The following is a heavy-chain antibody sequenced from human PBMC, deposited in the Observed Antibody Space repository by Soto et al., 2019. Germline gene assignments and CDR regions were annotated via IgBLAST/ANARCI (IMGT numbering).Heavy chain of an antibody. CDR2: IIPIFDTT. CDR1: GGSFSSYA. V-gene: IGHV1-69*01. Sequence: QVQLVQSGAEVKKPGSSVKVSCKASGGSFSSYAISWVRQAPGQGLEWMGGIIPIFDTTNYAQMFQGRVTITADESTSTAYMELSSLRSEDTAVYCCARDLSMVVVPAAVYDLYGIDVWGQGTTVTVSS. D-gene: IGHD2-2*01. CDR3: ARDLSMVVVPAAVYDLYGIDV. J-gene: IGHJ6*02.